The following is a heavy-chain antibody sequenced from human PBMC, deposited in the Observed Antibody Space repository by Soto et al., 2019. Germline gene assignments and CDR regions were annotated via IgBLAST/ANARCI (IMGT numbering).Heavy chain of an antibody. J-gene: IGHJ4*02. D-gene: IGHD3-10*01. CDR1: GGSISTSSYF. CDR2: VHYSGSA. Sequence: SETLSLTCSVSGGSISTSSYFWGWIRQPPGKGLEWVGAVHYSGSANYRSSLQSRVTISVDTSQNQFSLRLRSVTAADTAVYYCARHRWGSGSYSGLLDFWGQGALVTVSS. V-gene: IGHV4-39*01. CDR3: ARHRWGSGSYSGLLDF.